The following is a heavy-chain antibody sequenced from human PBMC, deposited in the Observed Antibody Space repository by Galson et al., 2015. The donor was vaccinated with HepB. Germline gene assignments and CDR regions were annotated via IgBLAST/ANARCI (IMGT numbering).Heavy chain of an antibody. D-gene: IGHD6-13*01. J-gene: IGHJ3*02. CDR2: INWNGGST. CDR1: GFTFDDYG. V-gene: IGHV3-20*04. CDR3: ARASSSSWLSAFDI. Sequence: SLRLSCAASGFTFDDYGMSWVRQVPGKGLEWVSGINWNGGSTGYADSVKGRFTISRDNAKKSLYLQMNSLRAEDTALYYCARASSSSWLSAFDIWGQGTMVTVSS.